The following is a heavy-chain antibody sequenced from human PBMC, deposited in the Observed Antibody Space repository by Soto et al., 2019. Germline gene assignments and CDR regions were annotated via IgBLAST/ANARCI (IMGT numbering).Heavy chain of an antibody. CDR1: GFTFSDYY. CDR2: ISSSGSTI. Sequence: GGSLRLSCAASGFTFSDYYMSWIRQAPGKGLEWVSYISSSGSTIYYADSVKGRFTISRDNAKNSLYLQMNSLRAEDTAVYYCASKLTFGPYPSPGDDWFDPWGQGTLVTVSS. V-gene: IGHV3-11*01. CDR3: ASKLTFGPYPSPGDDWFDP. J-gene: IGHJ5*02. D-gene: IGHD3-10*01.